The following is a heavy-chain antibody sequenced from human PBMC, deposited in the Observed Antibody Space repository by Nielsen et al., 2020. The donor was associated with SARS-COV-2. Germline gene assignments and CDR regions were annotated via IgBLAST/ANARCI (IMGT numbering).Heavy chain of an antibody. J-gene: IGHJ4*02. V-gene: IGHV1-18*04. CDR3: ARDQDSWGGDSTKNYFDS. D-gene: IGHD2-21*01. CDR1: GYTFPSYG. CDR2: VSAYNGNR. Sequence: ASVKVSCKASGYTFPSYGISWVRQAPGEGLEWMGWVSAYNGNRKYAQKFDGRVTMTTDTPTTTAYMELRSLRSDDTAVYYCARDQDSWGGDSTKNYFDSWGQGTLVTVS.